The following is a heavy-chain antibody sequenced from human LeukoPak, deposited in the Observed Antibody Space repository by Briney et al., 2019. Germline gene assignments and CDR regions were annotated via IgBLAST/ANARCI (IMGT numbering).Heavy chain of an antibody. CDR3: ASEWSAFDN. CDR1: GDSISSYY. CDR2: IYYTGST. D-gene: IGHD2-15*01. V-gene: IGHV4-59*01. J-gene: IGHJ4*02. Sequence: PSETLSLTCTVSGDSISSYYWSWIRQPPGKGLEWIGYIYYTGSTSYNPSLKSRVTISVDTSESQLSLKLRSVTAADTAVYYCASEWSAFDNWGQGTLVTVSS.